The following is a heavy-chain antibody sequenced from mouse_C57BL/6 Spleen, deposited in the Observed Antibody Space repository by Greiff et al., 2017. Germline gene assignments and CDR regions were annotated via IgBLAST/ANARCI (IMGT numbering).Heavy chain of an antibody. Sequence: VQLQQSGAELARPGASVKMSCKASGYTFTSYTMHWVKQRHGKGLEWIGYINPSSGSTKYNQKFKDKATLTADKSSSTAYMQLSSLTSEDSAVYDCARKSERDWYFDVWGTGTTLTVSS. CDR1: GYTFTSYT. CDR2: INPSSGST. J-gene: IGHJ1*03. CDR3: ARKSERDWYFDV. V-gene: IGHV1-4*01. D-gene: IGHD1-3*01.